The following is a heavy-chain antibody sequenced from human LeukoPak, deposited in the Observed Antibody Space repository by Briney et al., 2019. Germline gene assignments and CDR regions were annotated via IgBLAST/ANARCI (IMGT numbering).Heavy chain of an antibody. J-gene: IGHJ4*02. D-gene: IGHD2-21*02. V-gene: IGHV3-23*01. Sequence: GGSLRLSCATSGFNFANHAMSWVRQTPGKGLEWVSAISGGGDITYYADSVTGRFTISRDNSKDTLFLQMHSLRPGDTAVYYCVREDTPATANYWGQGTLVTISS. CDR2: ISGGGDIT. CDR3: VREDTPATANY. CDR1: GFNFANHA.